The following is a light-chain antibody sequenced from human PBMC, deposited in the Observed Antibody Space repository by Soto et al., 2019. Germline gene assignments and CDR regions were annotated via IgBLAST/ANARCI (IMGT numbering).Light chain of an antibody. J-gene: IGKJ4*01. CDR3: LHYSDYPLT. V-gene: IGKV3-15*01. CDR1: QSVSSN. CDR2: GAS. Sequence: EIVMTQSPATLSVSPGERATLSCRASQSVSSNLAWYQQKPGQAPRLLIYGASTRATGIPARFSGSGSGTEFTLTISSLQPDDFATYYCLHYSDYPLTFGGGTKVEIK.